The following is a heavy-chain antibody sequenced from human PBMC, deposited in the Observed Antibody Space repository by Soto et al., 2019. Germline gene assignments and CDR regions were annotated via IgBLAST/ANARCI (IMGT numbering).Heavy chain of an antibody. D-gene: IGHD2-15*01. CDR1: GFTFSAYD. CDR2: IGAADDP. V-gene: IGHV3-13*05. Sequence: EVQLVESGGGVVQPGESLRLSCAASGFTFSAYDMHWVRQTTGKGLEWVSAIGAADDPYYLGSVKGRFTISRENAKNSLYLQMNCLRAEDTAVYYCARAYSGRLPRRADYYFAMDVWGQGTTVTVSS. J-gene: IGHJ6*02. CDR3: ARAYSGRLPRRADYYFAMDV.